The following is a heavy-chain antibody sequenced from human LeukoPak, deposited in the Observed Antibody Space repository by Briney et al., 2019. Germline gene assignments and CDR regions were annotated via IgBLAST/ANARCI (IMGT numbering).Heavy chain of an antibody. CDR2: INHSGST. V-gene: IGHV4-34*01. D-gene: IGHD1-26*01. Sequence: SETLSLTCAVYGGSFSGYYWSWIRQPPGKGLEWIGEINHSGSTNYNPSLKSRVTISVDTSKNQFSLKLSSVTAADTAVYYCARVPETYSGSYYFDYWGRGTLVTVSS. J-gene: IGHJ4*02. CDR3: ARVPETYSGSYYFDY. CDR1: GGSFSGYY.